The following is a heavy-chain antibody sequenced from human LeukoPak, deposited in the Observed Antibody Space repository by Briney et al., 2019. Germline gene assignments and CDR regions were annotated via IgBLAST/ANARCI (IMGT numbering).Heavy chain of an antibody. CDR2: ISSRSGYT. V-gene: IGHV3-11*05. CDR1: GFTFSDYY. J-gene: IGHJ4*02. CDR3: ARDDGSGSYYWIW. D-gene: IGHD3-10*01. Sequence: GGSLRLSCAASGFTFSDYYMSWIRQAPGKGLGWVSYISSRSGYTNYADSVKGRFTISRDNAKNSLYLQMNSLRAEDTAVYYCARDDGSGSYYWIWWGQGTLVTVSS.